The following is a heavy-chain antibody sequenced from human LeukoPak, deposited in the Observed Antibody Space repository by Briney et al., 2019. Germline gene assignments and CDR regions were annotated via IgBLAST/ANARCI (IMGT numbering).Heavy chain of an antibody. D-gene: IGHD6-13*01. V-gene: IGHV4-34*01. J-gene: IGHJ4*02. CDR2: INHSGST. CDR1: GGSFSGYY. Sequence: PSETLSLTCAVYGGSFSGYYWTWIRQPPGKGLEWIGEINHSGSTNYNPSLKSRVTISIDTSKSQFSLKLSSVTAADTAVYYCARTPYSSSTHYFDYWGQGTLVTVSS. CDR3: ARTPYSSSTHYFDY.